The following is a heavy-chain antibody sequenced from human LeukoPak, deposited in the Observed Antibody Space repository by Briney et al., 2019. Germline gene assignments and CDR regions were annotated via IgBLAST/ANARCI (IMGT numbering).Heavy chain of an antibody. CDR2: INPSGGST. D-gene: IGHD2-21*01. CDR1: GYTFTSYY. J-gene: IGHJ4*02. V-gene: IGHV1-46*01. Sequence: ASVKVSCKASGYTFTSYYMHWVRQAPGQGLEWMGIINPSGGSTSYTQKFQGRVAMTTDTSTSTAYMELRSLRSDDTAVYYCARVGVARTIDYWGQGTLVTVSS. CDR3: ARVGVARTIDY.